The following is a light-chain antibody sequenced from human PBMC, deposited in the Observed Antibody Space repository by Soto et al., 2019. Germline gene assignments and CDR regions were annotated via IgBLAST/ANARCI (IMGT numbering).Light chain of an antibody. CDR2: GAS. CDR3: QQYNNWPPPLT. Sequence: ESLLTQSPGTLSLSPGERATLSCRASQTVNSRHLNWYQHKPGQAPRLLIDGASIRAAGIPDRFSGSRSGADFSLTITRLESEDSAVYYCQQYNNWPPPLTFGGGTKVEIK. J-gene: IGKJ4*01. CDR1: QTVNSRH. V-gene: IGKV3-20*01.